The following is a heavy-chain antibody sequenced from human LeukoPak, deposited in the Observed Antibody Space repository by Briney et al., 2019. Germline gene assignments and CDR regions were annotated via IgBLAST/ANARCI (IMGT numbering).Heavy chain of an antibody. D-gene: IGHD3-10*01. J-gene: IGHJ4*02. V-gene: IGHV1-24*01. CDR1: GYTHTELS. CDR3: ATGTTGGYGSGSYFLFDY. Sequence: AAVRVSRRVTGYTHTELSMHWVRQAPGKGLEWMGGFDPEDGETIYAQKFQGRVTMTEDTSTDTAYMELSSLRSEDTAVYYCATGTTGGYGSGSYFLFDYWGQGTLVTVSS. CDR2: FDPEDGET.